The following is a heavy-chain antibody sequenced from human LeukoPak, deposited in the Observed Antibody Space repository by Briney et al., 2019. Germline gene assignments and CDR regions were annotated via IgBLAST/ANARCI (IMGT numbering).Heavy chain of an antibody. D-gene: IGHD6-13*01. Sequence: PSETLSLTCTVSGGSISSGGYYWSWIRQPPGKGLEWIGYIYHSGSTYYNPSLKSRVTISVDRSKNQFSLKLSSVTAADTAVYYCARESGQQQLAYWGQGTLVTVSS. CDR1: GGSISSGGYY. V-gene: IGHV4-30-2*01. CDR3: ARESGQQQLAY. J-gene: IGHJ4*02. CDR2: IYHSGST.